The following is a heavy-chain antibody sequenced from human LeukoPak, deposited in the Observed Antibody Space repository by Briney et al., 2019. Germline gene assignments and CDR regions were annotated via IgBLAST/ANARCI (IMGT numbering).Heavy chain of an antibody. J-gene: IGHJ6*03. CDR2: IIPIFGTA. CDR3: ASTPYYDSILYYYYYYYMDV. V-gene: IGHV1-69*13. CDR1: GGTFSRYA. D-gene: IGHD3-22*01. Sequence: SVKVSCKASGGTFSRYAISWVRQAPGQGLEWMGGIIPIFGTANYVQKFQGRVTITADESTSTAYMELSSLRSEDTAVYYCASTPYYDSILYYYYYYYMDVWGKGTTVTISS.